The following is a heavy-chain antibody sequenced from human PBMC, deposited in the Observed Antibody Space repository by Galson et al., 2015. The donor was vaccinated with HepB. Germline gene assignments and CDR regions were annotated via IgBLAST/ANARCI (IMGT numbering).Heavy chain of an antibody. V-gene: IGHV3-30*18. CDR2: TSYDGSNK. J-gene: IGHJ4*02. Sequence: SLRLSCAASGFTFSSYGMHWVRQAPGKGLEWVAVTSYDGSNKYYADSVKGRFTISRDNSKNTLYLQMNSLRAEDTAVYYCAKDEWEGYSGYGAISRGLGVYWGQGTLVTVSS. CDR3: AKDEWEGYSGYGAISRGLGVY. D-gene: IGHD5-12*01. CDR1: GFTFSSYG.